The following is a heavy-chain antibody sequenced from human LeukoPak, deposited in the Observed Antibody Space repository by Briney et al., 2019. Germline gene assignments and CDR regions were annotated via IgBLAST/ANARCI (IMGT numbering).Heavy chain of an antibody. CDR1: GDSISSNSYY. CDR3: ARVTGYMIEDYFDY. Sequence: PSETLSLTCTVSGDSISSNSYYWGWIRQPPGKGLEWIGSIYYSGSTYYNPSLKSRVTISVETSKNQFSLKLSSVTAADTAVYYCARVTGYMIEDYFDYWGQGTLVTVSS. J-gene: IGHJ4*02. D-gene: IGHD3-22*01. CDR2: IYYSGST. V-gene: IGHV4-39*07.